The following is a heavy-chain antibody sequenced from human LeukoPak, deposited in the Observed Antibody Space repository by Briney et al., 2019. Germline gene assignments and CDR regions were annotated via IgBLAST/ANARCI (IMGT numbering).Heavy chain of an antibody. V-gene: IGHV3-21*01. J-gene: IGHJ6*02. CDR3: ARNEDDFWSGYYYGMDV. CDR1: GFTFSSYS. Sequence: GGSLRLSCAASGFTFSSYSMNWVRQAPGKGLEWVSSISSSSSYMYYADSVKGRFTISRDNAKNSLYLQMDSLRAEDTAVYYCARNEDDFWSGYYYGMDVWGQGTRSPSP. D-gene: IGHD3-3*01. CDR2: ISSSSSYM.